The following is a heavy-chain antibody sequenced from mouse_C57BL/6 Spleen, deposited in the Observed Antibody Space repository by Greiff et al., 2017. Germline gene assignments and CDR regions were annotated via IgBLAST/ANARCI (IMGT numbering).Heavy chain of an antibody. J-gene: IGHJ3*01. V-gene: IGHV5-6*01. D-gene: IGHD1-1*01. Sequence: EVQGVESGGDLVKPGGSLKLSCAASGFTFSSYGMSWVRQTPDKRLEWVATISSGGSYTYYPDSVKGRFTISRDNAKNTLYLQMSSLKSEDTAMYYCARLPNYYGSSTFAYWGQGTLVTVSA. CDR1: GFTFSSYG. CDR2: ISSGGSYT. CDR3: ARLPNYYGSSTFAY.